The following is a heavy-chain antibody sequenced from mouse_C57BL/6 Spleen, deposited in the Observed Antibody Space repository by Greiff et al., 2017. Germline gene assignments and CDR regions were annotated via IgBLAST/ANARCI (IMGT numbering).Heavy chain of an antibody. D-gene: IGHD2-2*01. J-gene: IGHJ4*01. Sequence: VQLKQSVAELVRPGASVKLSCTASGFNIKNTYMHWVKQRPEQGLEWIGRIDPANGNTKYAPKFPGKATITADTSSNTAYLQLSSLTSEDTAIYYGARGVTGGYYYAMDYWGQGTSVTVSS. CDR1: GFNIKNTY. CDR2: IDPANGNT. CDR3: ARGVTGGYYYAMDY. V-gene: IGHV14-3*01.